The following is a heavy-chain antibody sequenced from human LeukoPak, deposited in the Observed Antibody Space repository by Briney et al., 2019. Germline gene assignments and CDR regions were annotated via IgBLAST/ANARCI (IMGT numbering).Heavy chain of an antibody. D-gene: IGHD3-16*01. J-gene: IGHJ4*02. V-gene: IGHV1-2*02. Sequence: ASVKVSCKASGYTFTDHYLHWLRQAPGQGPEWVGWINLDSGGTNYGQKFQGRVTLTGDTSISTAYMELSSLRFDDTAVYYCARRYSYAYGYLDYWGQGTLVTVSS. CDR3: ARRYSYAYGYLDY. CDR2: INLDSGGT. CDR1: GYTFTDHY.